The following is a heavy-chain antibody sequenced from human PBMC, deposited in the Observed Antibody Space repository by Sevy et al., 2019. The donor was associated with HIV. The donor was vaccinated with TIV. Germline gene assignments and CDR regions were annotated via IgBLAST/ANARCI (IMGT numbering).Heavy chain of an antibody. D-gene: IGHD2-8*01. Sequence: GGSLRLSCTASGFTFSIYTMSWVRQAPGKGLEWVSTFCFGGGKINYADSVKGRFTISRDNSKNTAYLQMNSLRVEDTAVYYCAREGCTKPHDFWGQGTLVTVSS. CDR3: AREGCTKPHDF. CDR1: GFTFSIYT. CDR2: FCFGGGKI. J-gene: IGHJ4*02. V-gene: IGHV3-23*01.